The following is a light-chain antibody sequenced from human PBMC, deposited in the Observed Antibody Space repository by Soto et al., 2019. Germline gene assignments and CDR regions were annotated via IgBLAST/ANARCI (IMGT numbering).Light chain of an antibody. CDR3: QQSHITPLT. V-gene: IGKV3D-15*01. CDR1: QSISIN. J-gene: IGKJ4*01. CDR2: AGS. Sequence: EIVLTQSPGTLSVSPGDRVTLSCRASQSISINLAWYQHKPGQAPRLLIHAGSTRATGIPARISGSGSGTEFTLTISSLQSEDFATYYCQQSHITPLTFGGGTKVEIK.